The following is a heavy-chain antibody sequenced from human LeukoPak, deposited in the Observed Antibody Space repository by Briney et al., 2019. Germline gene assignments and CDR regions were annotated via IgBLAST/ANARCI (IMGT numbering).Heavy chain of an antibody. CDR1: GFTLSDNW. J-gene: IGHJ4*02. V-gene: IGHV3-7*01. CDR2: IKHDGSEK. D-gene: IGHD2-15*01. CDR3: ARARYLNS. Sequence: GGSLRLSCVGSGFTLSDNWMTWVRLAPGWGLEWVANIKHDGSEKNYVDSVKSRFTISRDNAKNSVYLQMDRLRAEDTAVYYCARARYLNSWGQGTLVTVSS.